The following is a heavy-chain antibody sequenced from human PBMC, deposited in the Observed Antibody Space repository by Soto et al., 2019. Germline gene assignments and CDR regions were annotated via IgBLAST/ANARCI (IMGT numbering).Heavy chain of an antibody. CDR1: GGSISSYY. Sequence: QVQLQESGPGLVKPSETLSLTCTVSGGSISSYYWSWIRQPPGKGLEWIGYIYYSGSTNYNPSLKSRVTISVDTSKNQFSLKLSSVTAADTAVYYCARGEGWELLQFDYWGQGTLVTVSS. D-gene: IGHD1-26*01. CDR3: ARGEGWELLQFDY. CDR2: IYYSGST. V-gene: IGHV4-59*01. J-gene: IGHJ4*02.